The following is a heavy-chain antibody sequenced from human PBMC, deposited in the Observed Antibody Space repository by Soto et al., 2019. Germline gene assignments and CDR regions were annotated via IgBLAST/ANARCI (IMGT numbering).Heavy chain of an antibody. CDR3: GRGGSWAKVDS. Sequence: SVKVSCKASGVTLKNSALSWVRQAPGQGLEWMGGIIPVFGPALYAQKFQGRVTITADESTNTAFLDVGSLRSEDTAVYYCGRGGSWAKVDSWGPGTLVTVSS. J-gene: IGHJ4*02. CDR1: GVTLKNSA. CDR2: IIPVFGPA. V-gene: IGHV1-69*13. D-gene: IGHD6-13*01.